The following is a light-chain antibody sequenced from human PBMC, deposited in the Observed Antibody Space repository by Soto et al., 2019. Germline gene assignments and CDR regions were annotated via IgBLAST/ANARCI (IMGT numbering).Light chain of an antibody. V-gene: IGKV1-39*01. J-gene: IGKJ1*01. CDR3: QHSYSTPRT. Sequence: DIQMTQSPSSLSASVGDRVTITCRASQSISSSLNWYQQKPGKAPKLLIYAASILQSGVPPRFSGSGSGTDFTLNISSLQPEDFATDYCQHSYSTPRTFGQGTKVEIK. CDR2: AAS. CDR1: QSISSS.